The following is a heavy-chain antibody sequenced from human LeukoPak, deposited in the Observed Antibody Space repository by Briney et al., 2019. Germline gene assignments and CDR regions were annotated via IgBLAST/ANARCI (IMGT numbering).Heavy chain of an antibody. D-gene: IGHD1-26*01. V-gene: IGHV1-24*01. CDR1: KYTFTDYY. J-gene: IGHJ4*02. CDR2: FDPEDGET. Sequence: ASVKVSCKASKYTFTDYYLHWVRQAPGKGLEWMGGFDPEDGETIYAQKFQGRVTMTEDTSTDTAYMELSSLRSEDTAVYYCARVGDYSGSSIDYWGQGTLVTVSS. CDR3: ARVGDYSGSSIDY.